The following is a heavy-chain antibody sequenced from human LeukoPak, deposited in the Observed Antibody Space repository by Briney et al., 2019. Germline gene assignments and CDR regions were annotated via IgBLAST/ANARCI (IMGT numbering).Heavy chain of an antibody. CDR2: IYYSGST. J-gene: IGHJ4*02. CDR3: AADLQAYYLAY. CDR1: GGSISSSSYY. V-gene: IGHV4-39*07. Sequence: SETLSLTCTVSGGSISSSSYYWGWIRQPPGKGLEWIGSIYYSGSTYYNPSLKSRVTISVDTSKNQFSLKLSSVTAADTAVYYCAADLQAYYLAYWGQGALVTVSS.